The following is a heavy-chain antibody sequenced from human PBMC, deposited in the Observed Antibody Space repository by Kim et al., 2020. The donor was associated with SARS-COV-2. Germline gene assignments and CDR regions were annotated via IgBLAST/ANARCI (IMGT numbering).Heavy chain of an antibody. CDR3: ARDSTSSSGLYQAWE. Sequence: QKFQGRVTITADESTSTAYMELSSLRSEDTAVYYCARDSTSSSGLYQAWEWGQGTLVTVSS. V-gene: IGHV1-69*01. D-gene: IGHD6-19*01. J-gene: IGHJ4*02.